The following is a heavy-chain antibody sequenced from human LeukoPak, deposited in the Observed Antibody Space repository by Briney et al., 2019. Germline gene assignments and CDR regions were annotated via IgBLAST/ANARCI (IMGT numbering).Heavy chain of an antibody. Sequence: GGSLRLSCAASGFTFSSYVMSWVRQAPGKGLEWVSGISGRGSSTYYADSVKGRFTISRDNSKNTLYLQMNSLRAEDTAVYYCARDVTMDIGGSDCWGPGTLVTVSS. CDR1: GFTFSSYV. CDR2: ISGRGSST. D-gene: IGHD2-2*03. J-gene: IGHJ4*02. CDR3: ARDVTMDIGGSDC. V-gene: IGHV3-23*01.